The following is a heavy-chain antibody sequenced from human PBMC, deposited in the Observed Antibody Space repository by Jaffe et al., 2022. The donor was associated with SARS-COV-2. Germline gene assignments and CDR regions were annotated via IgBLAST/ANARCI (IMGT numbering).Heavy chain of an antibody. Sequence: QVQLVQSGAEVKKPGASVKVSCKASGYTFTSYGISWVRQAPGQGLEWMGWISAYNGNTNYAQKLQGRVTMTTDTSTSTAYMELRSLRSDDTAVYYCARDAGPNYSSSNDAFDIWGQGTMVTVSS. CDR2: ISAYNGNT. D-gene: IGHD6-6*01. J-gene: IGHJ3*02. CDR3: ARDAGPNYSSSNDAFDI. CDR1: GYTFTSYG. V-gene: IGHV1-18*01.